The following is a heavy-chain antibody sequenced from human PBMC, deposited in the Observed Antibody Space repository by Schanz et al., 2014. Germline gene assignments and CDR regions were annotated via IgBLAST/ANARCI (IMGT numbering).Heavy chain of an antibody. Sequence: QVQLVQSEAEVKKPGSSVKVSCKASGGTFSSYTISWVRQAPGQGLEWMGRIIPILGIANYAQKFQDKVTIAADTSTTTAYMELSGLRSEDTAVYYCARDRLECGAECYSVEVFEIWGQGTLVSVSS. J-gene: IGHJ4*02. CDR1: GGTFSSYT. CDR3: ARDRLECGAECYSVEVFEI. D-gene: IGHD2-21*01. V-gene: IGHV1-69*08. CDR2: IIPILGIA.